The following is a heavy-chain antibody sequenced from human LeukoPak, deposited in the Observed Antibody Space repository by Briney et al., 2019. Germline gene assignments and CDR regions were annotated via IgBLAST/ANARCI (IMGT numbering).Heavy chain of an antibody. CDR1: GGTFSSYA. Sequence: SVKVSCKASGGTFSSYAISWVRQAPGQGLEWMGGIIPIFGTANYAQKFQGRVTITADKSTSTAYMELSSLRSEDTAVYYCARASDLMYETMGTFDYWGQGTLVTVSS. D-gene: IGHD3-10*01. CDR3: ARASDLMYETMGTFDY. CDR2: IIPIFGTA. J-gene: IGHJ4*02. V-gene: IGHV1-69*06.